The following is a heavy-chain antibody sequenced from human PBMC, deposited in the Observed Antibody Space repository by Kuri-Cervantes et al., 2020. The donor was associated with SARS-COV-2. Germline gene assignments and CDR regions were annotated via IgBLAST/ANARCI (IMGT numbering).Heavy chain of an antibody. CDR1: GGTFSSYA. J-gene: IGHJ4*02. Sequence: SVKVSCKASGGTFSSYAISWVRQAPGQGLEWMGRIIPILGTANYAQRFQGRVTITADKSTSTAYMELSSLRSEDTAVYYCARGDIHLGYCSSTSCDYYFDYWGQGTLVTVSS. V-gene: IGHV1-69*04. CDR3: ARGDIHLGYCSSTSCDYYFDY. CDR2: IIPILGTA. D-gene: IGHD2-2*01.